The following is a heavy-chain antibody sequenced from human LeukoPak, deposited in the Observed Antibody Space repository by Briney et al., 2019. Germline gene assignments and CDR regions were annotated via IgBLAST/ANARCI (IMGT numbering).Heavy chain of an antibody. J-gene: IGHJ5*02. CDR2: IYYSGST. Sequence: SETLSLTCTVSGGSISSYYWSWIRQPPGKGLEWIGYIYYSGSTNYNPSLKSRVTISIDKSKNEFSLKLTSVTAADTAFYYCARDYYDSSGKLGSRFDAWGQGTLVTVSS. V-gene: IGHV4-59*12. CDR1: GGSISSYY. CDR3: ARDYYDSSGKLGSRFDA. D-gene: IGHD3-22*01.